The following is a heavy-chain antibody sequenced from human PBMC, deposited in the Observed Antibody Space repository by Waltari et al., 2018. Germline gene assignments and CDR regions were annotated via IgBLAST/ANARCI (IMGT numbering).Heavy chain of an antibody. V-gene: IGHV4-59*01. Sequence: QVILQESGAGLVKPSESLALTGTVSGGACGTSFSGGFWTWIRQPPGKEPEWIGYIYSNGGTNYNPSLKGRVTISLDRSRKQFSLQVRSVSAVYYCARDSGRRVFDPWGQGTLVTVSS. CDR1: GGACGTSFSGGF. CDR3: ARDSGRRVFDP. CDR2: IYSNGGT. J-gene: IGHJ5*02.